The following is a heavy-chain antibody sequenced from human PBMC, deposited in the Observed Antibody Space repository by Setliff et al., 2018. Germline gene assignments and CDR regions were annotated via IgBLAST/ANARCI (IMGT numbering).Heavy chain of an antibody. CDR2: IHHSGKA. CDR1: GGSISSYY. CDR3: ARAISGGACYFMFDY. Sequence: SETLSLTCTVSGGSISSYYWSWIRQPAGKGLEWIVNIHHSGKAYYNPSLKSRVTMSVDTSKNQFSLKLSSVTATDTAVYYCARAISGGACYFMFDYWGQGTLVTVSS. D-gene: IGHD2-15*01. J-gene: IGHJ4*02. V-gene: IGHV4-59*04.